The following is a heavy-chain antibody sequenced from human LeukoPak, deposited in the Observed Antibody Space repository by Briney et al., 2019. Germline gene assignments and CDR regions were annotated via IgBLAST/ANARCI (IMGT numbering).Heavy chain of an antibody. Sequence: PSETLSLTCTVSGGSISSYYRSWIRQPPGKGLEWIGHIYYSGSTNYNPSLKSRVAISVDTSKNQFSLKLSSVTAADAAVYYCARGRIHYDSTGYYCWGQGTLVTVSS. J-gene: IGHJ4*02. CDR3: ARGRIHYDSTGYYC. D-gene: IGHD3-22*01. CDR2: IYYSGST. CDR1: GGSISSYY. V-gene: IGHV4-59*01.